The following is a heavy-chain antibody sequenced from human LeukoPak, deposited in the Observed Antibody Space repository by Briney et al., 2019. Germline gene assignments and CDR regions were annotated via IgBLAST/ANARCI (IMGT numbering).Heavy chain of an antibody. J-gene: IGHJ1*01. CDR3: GIAASGTRYFQL. D-gene: IGHD6-13*01. CDR1: GYSFTTYW. V-gene: IGHV5-51*01. Sequence: GESLKISCKGSGYSFTTYWIGWVRPMRRQGLECVGIIYPGDSDTRYSPSLQGQVTISDDTSISTTYLQRSCLKASDIAMYYCGIAASGTRYFQLWGQGTMVTVSS. CDR2: IYPGDSDT.